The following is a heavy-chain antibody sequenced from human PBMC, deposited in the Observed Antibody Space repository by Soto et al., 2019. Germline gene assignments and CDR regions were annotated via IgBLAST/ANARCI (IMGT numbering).Heavy chain of an antibody. CDR1: GGSISSGGYY. J-gene: IGHJ4*02. Sequence: PSETLSLTCTVSGGSISSGGYYWSWIRQHPGKGLEWIGYIYYSGSTYYNPSLKSRVTISVDTSKNQFSLKLSSVTAADTAVYYCARDSIYGFGAYFDYWGQGTLVTVSS. CDR3: ARDSIYGFGAYFDY. D-gene: IGHD3-10*01. CDR2: IYYSGST. V-gene: IGHV4-31*03.